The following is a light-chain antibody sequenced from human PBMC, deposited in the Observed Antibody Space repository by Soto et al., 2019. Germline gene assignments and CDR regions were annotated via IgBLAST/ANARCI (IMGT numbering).Light chain of an antibody. CDR1: QSFRGL. CDR2: DAY. V-gene: IGKV3-11*01. J-gene: IGKJ2*01. Sequence: EVVLTQSPVTLSLSPGERATLSCRASQSFRGLLAWYQQKPGQAPRLLIYDAYNRATGIPPRFSGSGSGTDFTLTISSLQPEDFATYYCLQDYNYPRTFGQGTKLEIE. CDR3: LQDYNYPRT.